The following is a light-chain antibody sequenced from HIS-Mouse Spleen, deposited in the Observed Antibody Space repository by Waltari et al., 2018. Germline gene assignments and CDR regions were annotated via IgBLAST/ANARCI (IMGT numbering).Light chain of an antibody. CDR2: RNN. CDR3: AAWDDSLSGPV. CDR1: SSNLGSHY. V-gene: IGLV1-47*01. J-gene: IGLJ3*02. Sequence: QSVLTQPPSASGTPGQRVTISCSGSSSNLGSHYVYLYQHLPGTAPKLLIYRNNQRPSGVPDRFSGSKSGTSASLAISGLRSEDEADYYCAAWDDSLSGPVFGGGTKLTVL.